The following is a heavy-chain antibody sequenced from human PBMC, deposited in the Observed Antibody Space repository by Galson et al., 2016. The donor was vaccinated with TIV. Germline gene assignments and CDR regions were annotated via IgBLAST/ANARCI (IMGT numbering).Heavy chain of an antibody. CDR3: ARDRGPGTYCGGDCYPDY. Sequence: SVKVSCKASGGTFFSSYAISWVRQAPGQGLEWMGRIIPIFRTANYAQQFQGRATITADESTSTAYMELRSLRSEDTAVYYCARDRGPGTYCGGDCYPDYWGQGTLVTVSS. V-gene: IGHV1-69*13. CDR1: GGTFFSSYA. D-gene: IGHD2-21*02. J-gene: IGHJ4*02. CDR2: IIPIFRTA.